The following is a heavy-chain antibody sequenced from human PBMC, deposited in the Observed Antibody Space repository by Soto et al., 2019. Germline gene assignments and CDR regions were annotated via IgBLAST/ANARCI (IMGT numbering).Heavy chain of an antibody. Sequence: SETLSLTCTVSSGPDRSHNWGWIRQPPGKGLEWIGYMYHSGSTYYNPSLKSRVTISIDRSKNQFSLKLSSVTAADTAVYYCARVPDYWGQGILVTVSS. CDR3: ARVPDY. J-gene: IGHJ4*02. V-gene: IGHV4-30-2*01. CDR1: SGPDRSHN. CDR2: MYHSGST. D-gene: IGHD2-2*01.